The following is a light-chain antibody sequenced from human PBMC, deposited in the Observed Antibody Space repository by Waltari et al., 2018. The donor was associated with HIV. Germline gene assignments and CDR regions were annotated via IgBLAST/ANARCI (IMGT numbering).Light chain of an antibody. Sequence: QSALTQPPSASGSPGQSVTISCTGPSSDVGGYNYVSWYQQHPGKAPKLMIYEVSKRPSGVPDRFSGSKSGNTASLTVSGLQAEYEADYYCSSYAGSNTRFVFGTGTKVTVL. CDR1: SSDVGGYNY. V-gene: IGLV2-8*01. CDR3: SSYAGSNTRFV. J-gene: IGLJ1*01. CDR2: EVS.